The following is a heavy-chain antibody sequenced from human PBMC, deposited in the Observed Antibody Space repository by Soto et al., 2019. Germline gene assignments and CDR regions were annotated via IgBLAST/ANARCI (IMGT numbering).Heavy chain of an antibody. D-gene: IGHD4-17*01. CDR3: ARDLTTRGGNYGMDV. CDR2: TYYSGST. J-gene: IGHJ6*02. V-gene: IGHV4-59*01. Sequence: SETLSLTCTVSGGSISSYYWSWIRQPPGKGLEWIGYTYYSGSTNYNPSLKSRVTISVDTSKNQFSLKLSSVTAADTAVYYCARDLTTRGGNYGMDVWGQGTTVTVSS. CDR1: GGSISSYY.